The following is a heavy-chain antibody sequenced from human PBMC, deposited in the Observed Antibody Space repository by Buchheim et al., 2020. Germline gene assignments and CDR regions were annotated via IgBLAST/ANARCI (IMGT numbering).Heavy chain of an antibody. Sequence: QVQLVESGGGVVQPVGSLRLSCAASGFTFSSYGMHWVRQAPGKGLEWVAVISYDGSNKYYAESVKGRFTLSRDNSKNTLYLQMNSLRAEDTAVYYCAKVALAQGGSYDYWGQGTL. J-gene: IGHJ4*02. CDR2: ISYDGSNK. D-gene: IGHD1-26*01. CDR3: AKVALAQGGSYDY. CDR1: GFTFSSYG. V-gene: IGHV3-30*18.